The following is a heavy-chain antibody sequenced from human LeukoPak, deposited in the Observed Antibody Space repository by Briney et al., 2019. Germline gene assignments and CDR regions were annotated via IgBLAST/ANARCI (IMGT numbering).Heavy chain of an antibody. CDR2: IIPIFGTA. D-gene: IGHD6-19*01. CDR3: ARPKHYSSGFDY. Sequence: SVKVSCKASGGTFSSYAISWVRQAPGQGLERMGRIIPIFGTANYAQKFQGRVTITTDESTSTAYMELSSLRSEDTAVYYCARPKHYSSGFDYWGQGTLVTVSS. CDR1: GGTFSSYA. V-gene: IGHV1-69*05. J-gene: IGHJ4*02.